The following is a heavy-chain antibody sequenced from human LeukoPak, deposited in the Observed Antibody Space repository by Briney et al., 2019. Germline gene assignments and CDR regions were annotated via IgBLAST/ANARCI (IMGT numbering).Heavy chain of an antibody. V-gene: IGHV3-23*01. Sequence: PGGSLRLSCAASGFTFSSYAMSWVRQAPGKGLEWVSAISGSGGSTYYADSVKGRFTFSRDNSKNTLYLQMNSLRAEDMAVSYCASTYQYVDIAMVTIFDYWGQGTLVTVSS. CDR1: GFTFSSYA. CDR3: ASTYQYVDIAMVTIFDY. D-gene: IGHD5-18*01. J-gene: IGHJ4*02. CDR2: ISGSGGST.